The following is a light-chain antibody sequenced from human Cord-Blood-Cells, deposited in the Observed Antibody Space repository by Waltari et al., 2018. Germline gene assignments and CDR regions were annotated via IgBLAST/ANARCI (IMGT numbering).Light chain of an antibody. CDR2: AAS. CDR1: QGISNS. V-gene: IGKV1-NL1*01. Sequence: DIQMTQSPSSLSASVGDRVTITCRASQGISNSLAWYQQKPGKAPKLLLYAASRLESGVPSRFSGSGSVTDYTLTISILQPEDFATYYCQQYYSTPTFGQGTKVEIK. CDR3: QQYYSTPT. J-gene: IGKJ1*01.